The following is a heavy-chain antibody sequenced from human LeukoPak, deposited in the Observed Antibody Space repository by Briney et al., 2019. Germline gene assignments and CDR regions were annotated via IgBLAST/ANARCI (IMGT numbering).Heavy chain of an antibody. CDR2: ISWNSGSI. Sequence: GGSLRLSCAASGFTFDDYAMHWVRQAPGKGLEWVSGISWNSGSIGYADSVKGRFTISRDNAKSSLYLQMNSLRAEDTALYYCAKDGYNGWFDYWGQGTLVTVSS. V-gene: IGHV3-9*01. D-gene: IGHD5-24*01. J-gene: IGHJ4*02. CDR3: AKDGYNGWFDY. CDR1: GFTFDDYA.